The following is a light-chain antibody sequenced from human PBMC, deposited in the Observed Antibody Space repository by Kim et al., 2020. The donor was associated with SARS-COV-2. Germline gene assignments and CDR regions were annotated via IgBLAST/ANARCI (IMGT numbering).Light chain of an antibody. Sequence: GQSITIPGTGTSCNLGAYIFVSWTQQRPGKAPKVIIYDVSDRPSGVSNRFSCSKSGNTASVTISGLQADDGADYYCCAYTAGSTRLFGEGTKLTVL. V-gene: IGLV2-14*03. CDR1: SCNLGAYIF. CDR3: CAYTAGSTRL. J-gene: IGLJ3*02. CDR2: DVS.